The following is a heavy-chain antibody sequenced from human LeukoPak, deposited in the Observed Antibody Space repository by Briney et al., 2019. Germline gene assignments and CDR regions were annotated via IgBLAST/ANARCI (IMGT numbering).Heavy chain of an antibody. V-gene: IGHV4-59*01. D-gene: IGHD6-13*01. J-gene: IGHJ6*02. CDR2: IYYSGST. CDR3: ARGSISSSWYFGAYYYYGMDV. CDR1: GGSISSYY. Sequence: SETLSLTCTVSGGSISSYYWSWIRQPPGKGLEWIGYIYYSGSTNYNPSLKSRVTISVDTSKNQFSLKLSSVTAADTAVYYRARGSISSSWYFGAYYYYGMDVWGQGTTVTVSS.